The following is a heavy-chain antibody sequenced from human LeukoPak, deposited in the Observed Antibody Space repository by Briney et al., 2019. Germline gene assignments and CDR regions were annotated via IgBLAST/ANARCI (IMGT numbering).Heavy chain of an antibody. D-gene: IGHD2-21*02. J-gene: IGHJ5*02. CDR1: GDSISSYY. CDR3: ARLFIVVVTATRFAP. V-gene: IGHV4-59*01. Sequence: SETLSLTCTVYGDSISSYYWSWIRQPPGKGLEWIGYIYYSGSTNYNPSLKSRVTISVDTSKNQFSLKLSSVTAADTAVYYCARLFIVVVTATRFAPWGQGTLVTVSS. CDR2: IYYSGST.